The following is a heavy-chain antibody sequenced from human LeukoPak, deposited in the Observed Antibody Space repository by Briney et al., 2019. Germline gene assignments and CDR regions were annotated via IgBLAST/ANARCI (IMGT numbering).Heavy chain of an antibody. V-gene: IGHV4-59*13. CDR2: IYYSGST. CDR1: GDSISSYY. Sequence: SETLSLTCTVSGDSISSYYWSWLRQPRGKGLEWVGHIYYSGSTNYNRSLKSRVTISVDTSKNQFSLKLSSVTAADTAVYYCASSVFETARALPRYYFDYWGQGTLVTVSS. J-gene: IGHJ4*02. D-gene: IGHD6-6*01. CDR3: ASSVFETARALPRYYFDY.